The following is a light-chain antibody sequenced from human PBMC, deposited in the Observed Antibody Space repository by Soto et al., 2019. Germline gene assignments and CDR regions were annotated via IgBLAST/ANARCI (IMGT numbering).Light chain of an antibody. V-gene: IGKV3-20*01. J-gene: IGKJ4*01. CDR2: GAS. Sequence: EIVLTQSPATLSLSTRERATLSCRASQSVSSSYLAWYQQKPGQAPRLLIYGASSRATGIPDRFSGSGSGTDFTLTISRLEPEDFAVYYCQQYGSSPFGGGTKVDIK. CDR1: QSVSSSY. CDR3: QQYGSSP.